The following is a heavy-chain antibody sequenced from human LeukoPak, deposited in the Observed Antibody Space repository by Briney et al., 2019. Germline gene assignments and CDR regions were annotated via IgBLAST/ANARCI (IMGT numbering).Heavy chain of an antibody. J-gene: IGHJ6*03. CDR1: GFTFSTYE. CDR2: LSSTGGTI. Sequence: GGSLRLSCVVSGFTFSTYEMNWVRQAPGKGLEWVSYLSSTGGTIYYADSVKGRFTISRDNSKNTLYLQMNSLRAEDTAVYYCATENYGDYDYYYYMDVWGKGTTVTVSS. D-gene: IGHD4-17*01. CDR3: ATENYGDYDYYYYMDV. V-gene: IGHV3-48*03.